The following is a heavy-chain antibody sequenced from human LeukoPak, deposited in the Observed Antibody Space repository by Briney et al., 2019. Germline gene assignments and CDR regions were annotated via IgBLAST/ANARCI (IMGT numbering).Heavy chain of an antibody. CDR1: GFTVSTKF. CDR3: ARRLGGSGSYYY. J-gene: IGHJ4*02. Sequence: GGSLRLSCAASGFTVSTKFMSWVRQAPGKGLEWVSVIYDGGITYYADSVKGRFTISGDNSKNMLFLQMNSLRAEDTAVYYCARRLGGSGSYYYWGQGTLVSVSS. V-gene: IGHV3-66*04. D-gene: IGHD3-10*01. CDR2: IYDGGIT.